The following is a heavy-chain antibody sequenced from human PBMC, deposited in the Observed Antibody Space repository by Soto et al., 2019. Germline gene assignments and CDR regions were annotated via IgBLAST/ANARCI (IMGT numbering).Heavy chain of an antibody. CDR2: ISPSASDT. J-gene: IGHJ4*02. Sequence: GGSLRLSCAASGFRFSTSSMAWVRQPPGKGLEWVSAISPSASDTLYADSMKGRFTISRDNSMNTLYLQMNTLRAEDTAVYYCAKVSSSWYAGFFDLWGQGTLVTVSS. CDR3: AKVSSSWYAGFFDL. CDR1: GFRFSTSS. V-gene: IGHV3-23*01. D-gene: IGHD6-13*01.